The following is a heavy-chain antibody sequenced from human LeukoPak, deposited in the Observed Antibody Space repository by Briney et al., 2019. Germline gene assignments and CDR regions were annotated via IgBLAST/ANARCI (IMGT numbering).Heavy chain of an antibody. CDR2: ISYDGSNK. CDR1: GFTFSGYP. J-gene: IGHJ4*02. CDR3: ARAAVAGTQSHYDY. Sequence: PGKSLRLSCAASGFTFSGYPIHWVRQAPGKGLEWVAVISYDGSNKYYADSVKGRFTISRDNSKNTLYLQMNSLRAEDTAVYYCARAAVAGTQSHYDYWGQGTLVTVSS. V-gene: IGHV3-30-3*01. D-gene: IGHD6-19*01.